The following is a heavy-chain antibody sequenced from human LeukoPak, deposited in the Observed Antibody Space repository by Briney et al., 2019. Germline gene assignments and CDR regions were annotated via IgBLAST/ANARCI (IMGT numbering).Heavy chain of an antibody. CDR2: ISYDGGNK. D-gene: IGHD3-22*01. Sequence: GRSLRLSCAASGFTFNNYITHWVRQAPGKGLEWVAVISYDGGNKYYADSVKGRFTITRDNSKNTLYLQMNSLRAEDTAVYYCARRQSSGYYGWDAFDIWGQGTVLSVSS. V-gene: IGHV3-30*04. CDR3: ARRQSSGYYGWDAFDI. CDR1: GFTFNNYI. J-gene: IGHJ3*02.